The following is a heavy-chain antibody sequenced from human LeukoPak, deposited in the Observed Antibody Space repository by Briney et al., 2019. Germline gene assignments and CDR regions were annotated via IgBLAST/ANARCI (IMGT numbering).Heavy chain of an antibody. CDR2: IYYSGST. J-gene: IGHJ4*02. V-gene: IGHV4-59*08. CDR3: ARRHWGPIDY. Sequence: SETLSLTCTVSGGSISSYYWSWIRQPPGKGLEWIGYIYYSGSTNYNPSLKSRVAISVDTSKNQFSLKLSSVTAADTAVYYCARRHWGPIDYWGPGTLVTVSS. CDR1: GGSISSYY. D-gene: IGHD7-27*01.